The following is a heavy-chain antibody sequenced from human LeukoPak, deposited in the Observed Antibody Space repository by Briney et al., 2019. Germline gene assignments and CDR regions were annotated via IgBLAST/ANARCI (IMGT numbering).Heavy chain of an antibody. CDR2: ISGPGEFT. CDR1: GFMFSSYA. Sequence: GGSLRLSCAASGFMFSSYAMTWVRQAPGKGLEWVSSISGPGEFTYYADSVKGRFTISRDNAKNSLYLQMNSLRAEDTAVYYCARGYSSSWYFDYWGQGTLVTVSS. J-gene: IGHJ4*02. V-gene: IGHV3-21*01. D-gene: IGHD6-13*01. CDR3: ARGYSSSWYFDY.